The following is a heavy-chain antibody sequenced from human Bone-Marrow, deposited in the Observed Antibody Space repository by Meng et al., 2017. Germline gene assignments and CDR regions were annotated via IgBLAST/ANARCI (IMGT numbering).Heavy chain of an antibody. CDR3: ATTRCSSTSCIPTYYYYGMDV. CDR1: GYTFTGYY. D-gene: IGHD2-2*01. V-gene: IGHV1-2*02. J-gene: IGHJ6*02. CDR2: INPNSGGT. Sequence: ASVKVSCKASGYTFTGYYMHWVRQAPGQGLEWMGWINPNSGGTNYAQKFQGRVTMTRDTSISTAYMELSRLRSDDTAVYYCATTRCSSTSCIPTYYYYGMDVWGQGTTVTVSS.